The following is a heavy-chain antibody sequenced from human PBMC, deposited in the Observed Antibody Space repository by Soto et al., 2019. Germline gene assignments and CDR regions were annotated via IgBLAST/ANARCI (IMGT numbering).Heavy chain of an antibody. CDR3: ARDQEQLAWYSSSCIY. CDR2: ISAYNGNT. D-gene: IGHD6-13*01. J-gene: IGHJ4*02. Sequence: ASVKISCTASRYTFTSYGISRVRQAPGQGLEWMGWISAYNGNTNYAQKLQGRVTMTTDTSTSTAYMELRSLRSDDTAVYYCARDQEQLAWYSSSCIYWGQGTLVTVSS. CDR1: RYTFTSYG. V-gene: IGHV1-18*01.